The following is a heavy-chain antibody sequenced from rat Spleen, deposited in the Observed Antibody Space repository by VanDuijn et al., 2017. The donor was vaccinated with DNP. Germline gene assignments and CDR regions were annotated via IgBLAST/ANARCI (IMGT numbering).Heavy chain of an antibody. CDR2: ITGGSGTT. D-gene: IGHD1-12*02. CDR3: ARVGDLHDGGDGDVLDA. Sequence: EVQLVESGGDLVQPGRSLKLSCVASGFTFSYYWMAWIRQVPGKGLEWIASITGGSGTTSYPDAVKGRFMISRDDTKNTLSLQMNSLRSEDTATYYCARVGDLHDGGDGDVLDAWGQGTSVTVSS. V-gene: IGHV5-31*01. J-gene: IGHJ4*01. CDR1: GFTFSYYW.